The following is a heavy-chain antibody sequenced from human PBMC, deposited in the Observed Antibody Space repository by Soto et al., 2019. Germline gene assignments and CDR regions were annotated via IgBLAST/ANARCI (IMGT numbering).Heavy chain of an antibody. V-gene: IGHV4-39*01. J-gene: IGHJ3*02. D-gene: IGHD3-22*01. CDR2: IFHNGNS. Sequence: PSETLSLTCTVSGGSIRSATSYWDWIRQPPGRALEWIGTIFHNGNSYYNPSLQSRFSISVDTSKNQFSLKLSSVTAADTAVYYCARFDYHYDSSGYSTDPFDIGGQGTMVT. CDR1: GGSIRSATSY. CDR3: ARFDYHYDSSGYSTDPFDI.